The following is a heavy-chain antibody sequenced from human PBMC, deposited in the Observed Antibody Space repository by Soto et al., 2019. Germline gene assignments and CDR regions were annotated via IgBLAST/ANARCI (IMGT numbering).Heavy chain of an antibody. CDR1: GFTFPSYA. D-gene: IGHD3-10*01. Sequence: PGGSLRLSCAASGFTFPSYAMSWVRQAPGKGLEWVSAISGSGASPYYADSVRGRLTISRDNSKNTLYLQMNSLRAEDTAVYYCAKEFSITMVWNSRYWYFDLWGRGTLVTVSS. V-gene: IGHV3-23*01. J-gene: IGHJ2*01. CDR2: ISGSGASP. CDR3: AKEFSITMVWNSRYWYFDL.